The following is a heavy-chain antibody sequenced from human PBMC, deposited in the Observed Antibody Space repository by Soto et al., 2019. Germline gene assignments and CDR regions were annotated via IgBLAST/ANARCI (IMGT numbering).Heavy chain of an antibody. D-gene: IGHD3-22*01. CDR2: ISTYNGNT. CDR3: ARGPTDYYDNSANYFLDY. CDR1: GYTFITYG. J-gene: IGHJ4*02. V-gene: IGHV1-18*01. Sequence: QVQLVQSGAEVKKPGASVKVSCKASGYTFITYGVSWVRQAPGQGLDWLGWISTYNGNTRYAERLQGRVTMTTDTTMNTAYMELRNLRSDDTAVYYCARGPTDYYDNSANYFLDYWGQGTLVTVSS.